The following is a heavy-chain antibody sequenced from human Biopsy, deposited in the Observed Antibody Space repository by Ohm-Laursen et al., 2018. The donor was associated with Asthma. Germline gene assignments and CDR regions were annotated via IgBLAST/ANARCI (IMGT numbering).Heavy chain of an antibody. CDR3: ASDFPKDYVRYNFQF. D-gene: IGHD4-17*01. J-gene: IGHJ4*02. CDR2: HDHEEGGT. Sequence: SVKVPCKISGYSLTDLSMHWVRQAPGQGLEWMGGHDHEEGGTVNARRFQGRVTMAEDTSTDTAYMELSSLSSDDTAVYYCASDFPKDYVRYNFQFWGQGTLVTVSS. V-gene: IGHV1-24*01. CDR1: GYSLTDLS.